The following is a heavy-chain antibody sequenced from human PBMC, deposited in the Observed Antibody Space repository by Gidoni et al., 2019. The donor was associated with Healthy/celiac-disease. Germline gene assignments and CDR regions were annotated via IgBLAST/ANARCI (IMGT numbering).Heavy chain of an antibody. Sequence: EVQLLESGGGLVQPGGSLRLSLAASGSTFRSYAMRWVRQAPGKGLEWVSAISGSGGRTYYADSVKGRFTISRDNSKNTLYLQMNSLRAEDTAVYYCAKDMRITMIVVVITFDAFDIWGQGTMVTVSS. D-gene: IGHD3-22*01. CDR2: ISGSGGRT. J-gene: IGHJ3*02. CDR1: GSTFRSYA. V-gene: IGHV3-23*01. CDR3: AKDMRITMIVVVITFDAFDI.